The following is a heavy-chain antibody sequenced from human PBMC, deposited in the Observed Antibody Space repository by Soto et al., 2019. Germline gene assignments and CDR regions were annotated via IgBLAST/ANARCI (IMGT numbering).Heavy chain of an antibody. Sequence: QVQLVESEGGVVQPGRSLRLSCAASGFTISSYAMHWVRQAPGKGLEWVAVISYDGSNKYYADSVKGRFTISRDNSKNTLYLQMNSLRAEDTAVYYCVWRKDYGDFRRGDPWGQGTLVTVSS. V-gene: IGHV3-30-3*01. CDR1: GFTISSYA. D-gene: IGHD4-17*01. J-gene: IGHJ5*02. CDR2: ISYDGSNK. CDR3: VWRKDYGDFRRGDP.